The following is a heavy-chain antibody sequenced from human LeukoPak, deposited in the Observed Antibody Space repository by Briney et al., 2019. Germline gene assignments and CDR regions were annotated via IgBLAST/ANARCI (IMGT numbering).Heavy chain of an antibody. CDR2: INHSGST. Sequence: SGTLSLTCAVYGGSFSGYYWSWIRQPPGKGLEWIGEINHSGSTNYNPSLRSRVTISLDTSKNQFSLKLTSVTAADTAVYYCARREHGSGGYYGFDYWGQGTLVTVSS. D-gene: IGHD3-10*01. CDR1: GGSFSGYY. J-gene: IGHJ4*02. V-gene: IGHV4-34*01. CDR3: ARREHGSGGYYGFDY.